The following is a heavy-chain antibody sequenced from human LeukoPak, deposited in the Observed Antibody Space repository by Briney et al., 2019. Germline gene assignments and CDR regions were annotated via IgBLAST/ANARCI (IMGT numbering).Heavy chain of an antibody. J-gene: IGHJ4*02. Sequence: GGSLKLSCTASGFTFSGDAMHWVRQAPGKGLEWVAVISYDGSNKYYADSVKGRFTISRDNSKNTLYLQMNSLRAEDTAVYYCSIAVQGWGQGTLVTVAS. D-gene: IGHD6-19*01. CDR1: GFTFSGDA. V-gene: IGHV3-30-3*01. CDR2: ISYDGSNK. CDR3: SIAVQG.